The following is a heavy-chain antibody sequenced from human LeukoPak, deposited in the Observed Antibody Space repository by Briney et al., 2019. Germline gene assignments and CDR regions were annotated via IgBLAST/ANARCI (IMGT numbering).Heavy chain of an antibody. CDR2: LYDSGST. Sequence: SETLSLTCTVSGYSISSYYWSWIRQPPGKGLEWIGYLYDSGSTNYNPSLKSRVTISVDTSKNQFSLKVSSVTAADTAVYYCARERRDGYKYYSDYWGQGTLVTVSS. CDR1: GYSISSYY. J-gene: IGHJ4*02. CDR3: ARERRDGYKYYSDY. D-gene: IGHD5-24*01. V-gene: IGHV4-59*01.